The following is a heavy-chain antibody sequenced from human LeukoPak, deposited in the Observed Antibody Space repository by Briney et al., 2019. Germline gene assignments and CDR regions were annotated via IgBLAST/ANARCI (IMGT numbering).Heavy chain of an antibody. CDR1: GFTFSSYA. Sequence: SAGSLRLSCAASGFTFSSYAMSWVRQAPGKGLEWVSAISGSGGSTYYADSVNGRFTISRDNSKNTLYLQMNRLRAEDTAVYYCAKDLGYCTNGVCYTEYYFDYWGQGALVTVSS. J-gene: IGHJ4*02. V-gene: IGHV3-23*01. CDR3: AKDLGYCTNGVCYTEYYFDY. D-gene: IGHD2-8*01. CDR2: ISGSGGST.